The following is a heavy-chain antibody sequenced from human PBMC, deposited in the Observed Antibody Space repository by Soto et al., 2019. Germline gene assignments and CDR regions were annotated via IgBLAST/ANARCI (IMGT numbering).Heavy chain of an antibody. CDR3: AAGADDYGVRDAFDI. V-gene: IGHV1-58*01. CDR1: GFTFTSSA. CDR2: IVVGSGNT. J-gene: IGHJ3*02. D-gene: IGHD4-17*01. Sequence: QMQLVQSGPEVKKPGTSVKVSCKASGFTFTSSAVQWVRQARGQRLEWIGWIVVGSGNTNYAQKFQERVTITRDMSTSTAYRELSSLRSEDTAVYYCAAGADDYGVRDAFDIWGQGTMVAVSS.